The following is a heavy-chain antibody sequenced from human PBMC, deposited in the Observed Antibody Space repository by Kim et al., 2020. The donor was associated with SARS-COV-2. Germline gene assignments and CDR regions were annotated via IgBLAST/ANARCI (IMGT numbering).Heavy chain of an antibody. V-gene: IGHV3-33*06. CDR3: AKDRTDYYGSGSYGH. J-gene: IGHJ4*02. D-gene: IGHD3-10*01. Sequence: DSVKGRFTISRHNSKNSLYLQMNSRRAEDTAVYYCAKDRTDYYGSGSYGHWGQGTLVTVSS.